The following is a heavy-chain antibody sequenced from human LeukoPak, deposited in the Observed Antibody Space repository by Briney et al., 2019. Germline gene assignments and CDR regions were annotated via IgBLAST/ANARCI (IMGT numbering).Heavy chain of an antibody. CDR2: ISYDGSNQ. J-gene: IGHJ6*02. CDR1: GFTFSSYA. Sequence: GGSLRLSCAASGFTFSSYAMHWVRQAPGKGLEWVAVISYDGSNQYQADSVKGRFTISRDNSKNTLYLQMNSLRAEDTAVYYCARDTTVSYGMDVWGQGTTVTVSS. V-gene: IGHV3-30*14. D-gene: IGHD4-17*01. CDR3: ARDTTVSYGMDV.